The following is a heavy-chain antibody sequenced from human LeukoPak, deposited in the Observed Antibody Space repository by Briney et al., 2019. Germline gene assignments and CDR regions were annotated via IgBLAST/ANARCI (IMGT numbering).Heavy chain of an antibody. V-gene: IGHV1-46*01. CDR3: ARCPLWGSSSYWYFDL. CDR2: INPSGGST. J-gene: IGHJ2*01. CDR1: GYTFTSYA. Sequence: GASVKVSCKASGYTFTSYAMNWVRQAPGQGLEWMGIINPSGGSTSYAQKFQGRVTMTRDMSTSTVYMELSSLRSEDTAVYYCARCPLWGSSSYWYFDLWGRGTLVTVSS. D-gene: IGHD6-13*01.